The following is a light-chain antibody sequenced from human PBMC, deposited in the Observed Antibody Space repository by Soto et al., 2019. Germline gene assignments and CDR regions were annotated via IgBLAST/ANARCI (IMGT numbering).Light chain of an antibody. J-gene: IGKJ2*01. CDR1: QSINRW. CDR3: LQYNTMYT. CDR2: DAS. V-gene: IGKV1-5*01. Sequence: DIQMTQAPSTLSASVGDRVTITCRASQSINRWLAWYQEKPGKAPKLLIYDASNLEIGAPSRFSGSGSGTEFTLTISSLQPDDFATYFCLQYNTMYTFGQGTKVDIK.